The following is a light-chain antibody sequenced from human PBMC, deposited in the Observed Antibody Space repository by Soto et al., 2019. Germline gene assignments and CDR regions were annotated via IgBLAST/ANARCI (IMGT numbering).Light chain of an antibody. CDR1: QSISAW. V-gene: IGKV1-5*03. CDR3: QQYHDCPWT. Sequence: DIQMTQSPSTLSASVGDRVTITCRASQSISAWLAWYQQKPGKAPKLLIYKASSLESGVQSRFSGGGSWTEFTLTISSLQPDDFATDYCQQYHDCPWTFGQGTKVEI. CDR2: KAS. J-gene: IGKJ1*01.